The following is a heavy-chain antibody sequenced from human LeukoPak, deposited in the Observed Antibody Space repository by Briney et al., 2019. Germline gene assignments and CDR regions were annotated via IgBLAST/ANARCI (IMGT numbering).Heavy chain of an antibody. CDR2: IWYDGSNK. J-gene: IGHJ1*01. D-gene: IGHD3-22*01. CDR3: ARDRDSSGYYPTEYFQH. V-gene: IGHV3-33*01. Sequence: PGGSLRLSCAASGFTFSSYGMHWVRQAPGKGLEWVAVIWYDGSNKYYADSVKGRFTISRDNSKNTLYLQMNSLRAEDTAVYYCARDRDSSGYYPTEYFQHWGQGTLVTVSS. CDR1: GFTFSSYG.